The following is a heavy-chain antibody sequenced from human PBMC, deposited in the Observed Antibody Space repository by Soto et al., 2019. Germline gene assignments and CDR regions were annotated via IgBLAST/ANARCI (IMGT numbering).Heavy chain of an antibody. CDR3: ASATGVGPHDYYGMDV. CDR1: GYSFSNYW. J-gene: IGHJ6*02. D-gene: IGHD2-8*01. CDR2: IYPGGSDT. V-gene: IGHV5-51*01. Sequence: GESLKISCKGSGYSFSNYWIGWVRQMPGKGLEWMGIIYPGGSDTRYSPSFQGQVTISADKSISTAYRQWSSLNASGTALYYCASATGVGPHDYYGMDVWGQGTTVTVSS.